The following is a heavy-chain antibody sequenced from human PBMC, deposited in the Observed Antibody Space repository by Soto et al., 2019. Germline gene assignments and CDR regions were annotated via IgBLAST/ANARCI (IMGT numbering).Heavy chain of an antibody. CDR2: ISYDGSNK. V-gene: IGHV3-30-3*01. J-gene: IGHJ6*02. D-gene: IGHD3-10*01. CDR3: ARVMVRGVIADRYYYGMDV. Sequence: GGSLRLSCAASGFTFSSYAMHWVRQAPGKGLEWVAVISYDGSNKYYADSVKGRFTISRDNSKNTLYLQMNSLRAEDTAVYYCARVMVRGVIADRYYYGMDVWGQGTTVTVSS. CDR1: GFTFSSYA.